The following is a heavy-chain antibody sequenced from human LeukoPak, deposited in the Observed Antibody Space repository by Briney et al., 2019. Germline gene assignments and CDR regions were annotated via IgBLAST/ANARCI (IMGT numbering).Heavy chain of an antibody. CDR3: ARRYGSGFHS. Sequence: SETLSLTCTVSGGSISSYYWSWIRQPPGKGLEWIGYIYYSGSTNYNPSLKSRVTMSIDTSKNQFSLKLSSVTAADTAVYYCARRYGSGFHSWGQGTLVTVSS. V-gene: IGHV4-59*01. CDR2: IYYSGST. CDR1: GGSISSYY. D-gene: IGHD3-10*01. J-gene: IGHJ4*02.